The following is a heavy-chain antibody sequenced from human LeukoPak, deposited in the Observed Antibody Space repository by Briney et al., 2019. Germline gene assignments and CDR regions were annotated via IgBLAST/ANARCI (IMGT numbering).Heavy chain of an antibody. J-gene: IGHJ4*02. CDR3: ARKPGIAVAGTRHTKRYYFDY. V-gene: IGHV4-39*07. Sequence: SETLSLTCTVSGGSISSSGYYWSWIRQPPGKGLEWIGEINHSGSTNYNPSLKSRVTISVDTSKNQFSLKLSSVTAADTAVYYCARKPGIAVAGTRHTKRYYFDYWGQGTLVTVSS. CDR2: INHSGST. CDR1: GGSISSSGYY. D-gene: IGHD6-19*01.